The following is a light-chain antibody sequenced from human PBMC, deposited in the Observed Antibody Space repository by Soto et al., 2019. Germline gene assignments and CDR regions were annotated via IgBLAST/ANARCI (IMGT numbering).Light chain of an antibody. CDR3: QQRNTWPPIT. CDR1: QSVSSTY. CDR2: GPS. J-gene: IGKJ5*01. V-gene: IGKV3D-20*02. Sequence: EIVLTQSPGTLSLSPGERATLSCRASQSVSSTYLAWYQQKPGQAPRLLIYGPSSRATGIPDRFSGSGSGTDFTLTISRLEPEDFAVYYCQQRNTWPPITFGQGTRLEIK.